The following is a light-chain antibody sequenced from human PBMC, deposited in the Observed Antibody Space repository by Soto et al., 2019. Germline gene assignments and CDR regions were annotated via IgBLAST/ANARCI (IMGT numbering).Light chain of an antibody. V-gene: IGKV1-33*01. J-gene: IGKJ5*01. CDR2: DAS. CDR1: QDISNY. Sequence: DIPMTQSPSSLSEFVGDRVTITCQASQDISNYLNWYQQKPGKAPKLLIYDASNLETGVPSRFSGSGSGTDFTFTISSLQPEDIATYSCQHYDNLPPITFGQGTRLEIK. CDR3: QHYDNLPPIT.